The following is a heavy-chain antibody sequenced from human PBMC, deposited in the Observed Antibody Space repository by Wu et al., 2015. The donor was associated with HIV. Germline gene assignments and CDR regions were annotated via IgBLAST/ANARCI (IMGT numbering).Heavy chain of an antibody. CDR2: INPNSGGT. CDR1: GGAVSSSA. J-gene: IGHJ4*02. V-gene: IGHV1-2*02. D-gene: IGHD5-24*01. CDR3: ARADGYNSYFDY. Sequence: LVQSGAEVKKPGSSVRVSCKATGGAVSSSAITWVRQAPGQGLEWVGWINPNSGGTNYAQKFQGRVTMTRDTSISTAYMELSRLRSDDTAVYYCARADGYNSYFDYWGQGTLVTVSS.